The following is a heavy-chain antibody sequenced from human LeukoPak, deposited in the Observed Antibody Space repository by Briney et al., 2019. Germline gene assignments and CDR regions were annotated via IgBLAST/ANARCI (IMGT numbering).Heavy chain of an antibody. Sequence: PSDTLSLTCAVYGGSFSGYYWSWIRQSPGNGLEWIGEINHSGSTNHNLSLKSRVTISVDMSKSEFSLKLSSVTAADTAVYYCARARVYGGDPSSLFQYWGQGTLVAVSS. D-gene: IGHD4-23*01. CDR1: GGSFSGYY. J-gene: IGHJ1*01. V-gene: IGHV4-34*01. CDR2: INHSGST. CDR3: ARARVYGGDPSSLFQY.